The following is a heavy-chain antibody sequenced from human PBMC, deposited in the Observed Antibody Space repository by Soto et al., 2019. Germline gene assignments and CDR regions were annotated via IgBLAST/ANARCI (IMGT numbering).Heavy chain of an antibody. CDR2: ISSSSSYI. V-gene: IGHV3-21*01. Sequence: LSLTCAASGFTFSSYSMNWVRQAPGKGLEWVSSISSSSSYIYYADSVKGRFTISRDNAKNSLYLQMNSLRAEDTAVYYCARDPTYYYDSSGYLDYWGQGTLVTVSS. D-gene: IGHD3-22*01. J-gene: IGHJ4*02. CDR1: GFTFSSYS. CDR3: ARDPTYYYDSSGYLDY.